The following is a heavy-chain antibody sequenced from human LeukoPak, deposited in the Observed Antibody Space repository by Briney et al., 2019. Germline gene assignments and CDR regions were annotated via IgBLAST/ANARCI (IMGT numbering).Heavy chain of an antibody. Sequence: SETLSLTCTVSGGSLSSYYWNWIRQPAGKGLEWIGRIYTSGSTNYNPSLKSRVTMSVDTSKNQFSLKLSSVTAADTAVYYCARDRREVGAITDDAFDIWGQGTMVTVSS. CDR1: GGSLSSYY. V-gene: IGHV4-4*07. D-gene: IGHD1-26*01. J-gene: IGHJ3*02. CDR2: IYTSGST. CDR3: ARDRREVGAITDDAFDI.